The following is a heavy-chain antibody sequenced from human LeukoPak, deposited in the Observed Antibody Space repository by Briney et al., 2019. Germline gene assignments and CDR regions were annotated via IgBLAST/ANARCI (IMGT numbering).Heavy chain of an antibody. D-gene: IGHD3-3*01. CDR2: IYYSGST. V-gene: IGHV4-59*01. CDR1: GGSISSYY. J-gene: IGHJ4*02. CDR3: ASTPYYDLWSGPTFDY. Sequence: SETLSLTCTVSGGSISSYYWSWIRQPPVKGLEWIGYIYYSGSTNYNPSLKSRVTISVDTSKNQFSLKLSSVTAADTAVYYCASTPYYDLWSGPTFDYWGQGTLVTVSS.